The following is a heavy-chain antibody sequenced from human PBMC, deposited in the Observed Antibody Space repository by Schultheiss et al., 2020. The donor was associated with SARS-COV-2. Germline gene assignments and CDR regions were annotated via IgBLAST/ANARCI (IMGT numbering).Heavy chain of an antibody. CDR2: ISSSSSYI. J-gene: IGHJ4*02. D-gene: IGHD5-24*01. CDR3: QGGWLQLHSAVDY. CDR1: GFTFSSYW. V-gene: IGHV3-21*01. Sequence: GGSLRLSCAASGFTFSSYWMHWVRQAPGKGLVWVSSISSSSSYIYYADSVKGRFTISRDNAKNSLYLQMNSLRAEDTAVYYCQGGWLQLHSAVDYWGQGTLVTVSS.